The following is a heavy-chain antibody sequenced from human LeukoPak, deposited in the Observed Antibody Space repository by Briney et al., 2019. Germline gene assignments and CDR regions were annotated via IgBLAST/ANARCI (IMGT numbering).Heavy chain of an antibody. CDR2: INSDGSST. CDR3: ARDPSGSYDNNWFDP. V-gene: IGHV3-74*01. D-gene: IGHD1-26*01. CDR1: GFTFSTYA. Sequence: GGSLRLSCAASGFTFSTYAMSWVRQAPGKGLEWVSRINSDGSSTSYADSVKGRFTISRDNAKNTLYLQVNSLRAEDTAVYYCARDPSGSYDNNWFDPWGQGTLVTVSS. J-gene: IGHJ5*02.